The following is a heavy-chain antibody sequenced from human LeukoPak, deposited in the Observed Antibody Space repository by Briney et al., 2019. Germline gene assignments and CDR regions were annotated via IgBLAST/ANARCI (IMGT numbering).Heavy chain of an antibody. Sequence: PGGSLRLSCAASGFTFSDYYMSWIRQAPGKGLEWVSYISSSGSTIYYADSVKGRFTISRDNAKNSLYLQMNSLRAEDTAVYYCARVPPPLQLWLRGFGLWGQGTLVTVSS. CDR1: GFTFSDYY. CDR3: ARVPPPLQLWLRGFGL. D-gene: IGHD5-18*01. J-gene: IGHJ5*02. CDR2: ISSSGSTI. V-gene: IGHV3-11*04.